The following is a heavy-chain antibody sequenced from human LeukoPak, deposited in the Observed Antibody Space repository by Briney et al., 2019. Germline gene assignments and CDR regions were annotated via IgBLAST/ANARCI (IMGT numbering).Heavy chain of an antibody. CDR1: GFTFSSYS. J-gene: IGHJ4*02. V-gene: IGHV3-21*01. D-gene: IGHD3-22*01. Sequence: PGGSLRLSCAASGFTFSSYSMNWVRQAPGKGLEWVSSISSSGSYIYYADSVKGRFTISRDNAKNSLYLQMNSLRAEDTAVYYCARTYYYDSSGYYSGSGGDYWGQGTLVTVSS. CDR3: ARTYYYDSSGYYSGSGGDY. CDR2: ISSSGSYI.